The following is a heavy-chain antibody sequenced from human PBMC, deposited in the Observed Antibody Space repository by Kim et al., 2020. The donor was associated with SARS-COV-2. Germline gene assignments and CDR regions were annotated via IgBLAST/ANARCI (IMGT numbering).Heavy chain of an antibody. V-gene: IGHV3-33*01. CDR2: IWYDGSNK. D-gene: IGHD1-26*01. CDR1: GFTFSSYG. Sequence: GGSLRLSCAASGFTFSSYGMHWVRQAPGKGLEWVAVIWYDGSNKYYADSVKGRFTISRDNSKNTLYLQMNSLRAEDTAVYYCARRTVGAGAWFDPWGQGTLVTVSS. CDR3: ARRTVGAGAWFDP. J-gene: IGHJ5*02.